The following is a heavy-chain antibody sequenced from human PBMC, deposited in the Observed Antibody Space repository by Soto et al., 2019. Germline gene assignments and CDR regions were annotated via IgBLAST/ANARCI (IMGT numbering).Heavy chain of an antibody. CDR2: ISYDGSNK. V-gene: IGHV3-30*18. CDR3: AKAVGATQRGYFDY. D-gene: IGHD1-26*01. CDR1: GFTFSTFG. Sequence: QVQLVESGGGVVQPGRSLRLSCAASGFTFSTFGMHWVRQAPGKGLEWVAVISYDGSNKYYTDSVKGRFTVSRDNSKNTLYLQMNSLRAEDTALDYCAKAVGATQRGYFDYWGQGTLVTVSS. J-gene: IGHJ4*02.